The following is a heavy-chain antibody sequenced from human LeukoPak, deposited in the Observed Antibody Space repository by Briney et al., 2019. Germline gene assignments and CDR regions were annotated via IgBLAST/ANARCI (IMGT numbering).Heavy chain of an antibody. CDR3: ASRDFWSGYYLAY. D-gene: IGHD3-3*01. Sequence: SETLSLTRAVYGGSFSGYYWSWIRQPPGKGLEWIGEINHSGSTNYNPSLKSRVTISVDTSKNQFSLKLSSVTAADTAVYYCASRDFWSGYYLAYWGQGTLVTVSS. V-gene: IGHV4-34*01. CDR2: INHSGST. J-gene: IGHJ4*02. CDR1: GGSFSGYY.